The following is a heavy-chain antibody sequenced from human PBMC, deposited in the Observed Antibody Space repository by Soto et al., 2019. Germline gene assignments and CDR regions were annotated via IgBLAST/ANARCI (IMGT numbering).Heavy chain of an antibody. V-gene: IGHV4-34*01. Sequence: SETLSLTCAVYGGSFSGYYWSWIRQPPGKGLEWIGEINHSGSTNYNPSLKSRVTISVDTSKNQFSLKLSSVTAADTAVYYCARGPGYDFWSGYRLGAHGEIDYWGQGTLVTVSS. CDR1: GGSFSGYY. CDR2: INHSGST. CDR3: ARGPGYDFWSGYRLGAHGEIDY. J-gene: IGHJ4*02. D-gene: IGHD3-3*01.